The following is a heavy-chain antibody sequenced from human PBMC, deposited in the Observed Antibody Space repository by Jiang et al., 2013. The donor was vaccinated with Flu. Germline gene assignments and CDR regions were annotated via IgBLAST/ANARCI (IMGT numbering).Heavy chain of an antibody. CDR3: AREYRDYGTGSFYFDS. Sequence: QLLESGGGLVQPERSLRLSCAASGFTVSGNYMSWVRQAPGKGLEWVSFIYSEINTYYADSVKGRFTISRDNSKNTIYLQMNSLRAEDTAVYYCAREYRDYGTGSFYFDSWGQGTLITVSS. V-gene: IGHV3-66*01. J-gene: IGHJ4*02. CDR2: IYSEINT. D-gene: IGHD3-10*01. CDR1: GFTVSGNY.